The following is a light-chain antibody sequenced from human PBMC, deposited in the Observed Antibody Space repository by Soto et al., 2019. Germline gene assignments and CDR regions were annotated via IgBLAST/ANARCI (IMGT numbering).Light chain of an antibody. J-gene: IGKJ1*01. Sequence: DIQMTQSPSTLSASVGDRVTITCRASQTITTSLAWYQQKPGKAPKLLIYKAYSLESGVPSRFSGSGSGKEFTLTISSLQPDDFATYCCQQYDSYSLRTFGQGTRVEI. CDR3: QQYDSYSLRT. CDR1: QTITTS. V-gene: IGKV1-5*03. CDR2: KAY.